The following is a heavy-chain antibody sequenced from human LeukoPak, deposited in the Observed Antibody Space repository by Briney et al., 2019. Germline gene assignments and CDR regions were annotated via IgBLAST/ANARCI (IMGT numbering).Heavy chain of an antibody. CDR1: GFTFSDYE. Sequence: GGSLRLSCVVSGFTFSDYEMAWVRQAPGMGLEWISYTSNSGDPIRYADAVKGRFAISRDNAKNSVSLQMNSLRVDDTGLYFCAGGPQYSGSYGDWGQGTLVTVSS. CDR2: TSNSGDPI. V-gene: IGHV3-48*03. CDR3: AGGPQYSGSYGD. J-gene: IGHJ4*02. D-gene: IGHD1-26*01.